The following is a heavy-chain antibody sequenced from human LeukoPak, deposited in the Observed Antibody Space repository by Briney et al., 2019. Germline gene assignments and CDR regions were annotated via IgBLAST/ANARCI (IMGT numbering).Heavy chain of an antibody. D-gene: IGHD2-2*01. CDR2: ISAYNGNT. J-gene: IGHJ4*02. V-gene: IGHV1-18*01. Sequence: ASVKVSCKASGYTFTSCGISWVRQAPGQGLEWMGWISAYNGNTNYAQKLQGRVTMTTDTSTSTAYMELRSLRSDDTAVYYCARDMGVVPAASRYGLPGYWGQGTLVTVSS. CDR1: GYTFTSCG. CDR3: ARDMGVVPAASRYGLPGY.